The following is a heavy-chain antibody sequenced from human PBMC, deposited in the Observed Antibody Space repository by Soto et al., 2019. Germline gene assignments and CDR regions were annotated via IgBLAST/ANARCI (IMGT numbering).Heavy chain of an antibody. CDR3: ARDAPGVAPY. Sequence: QVQLQESGPGLVRPSQTLSLICTVSGGSINSGDSYWNWIRQHPEKGLEWIGYINYRGSIFYNPSLKSRIIISVDTSKNQFSLKLSSVTAADTAVYYCARDAPGVAPYWGQGTLVTVSS. CDR1: GGSINSGDSY. CDR2: INYRGSI. V-gene: IGHV4-31*03. D-gene: IGHD2-15*01. J-gene: IGHJ4*02.